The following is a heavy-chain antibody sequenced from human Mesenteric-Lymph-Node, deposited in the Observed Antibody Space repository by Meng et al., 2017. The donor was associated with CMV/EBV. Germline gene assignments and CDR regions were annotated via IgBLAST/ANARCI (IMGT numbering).Heavy chain of an antibody. Sequence: GGSLRLSCAASGFTFDDYAMHWVRQAPGKGLEWVSSISSSSSYIYYADSVKGRFTISRDNAKNSLYLQMNSLRAEDTAEYYCARQSAVAGTYWGQGTLVTVSS. J-gene: IGHJ4*02. CDR3: ARQSAVAGTY. V-gene: IGHV3-21*01. CDR1: GFTFDDYA. D-gene: IGHD6-19*01. CDR2: ISSSSSYI.